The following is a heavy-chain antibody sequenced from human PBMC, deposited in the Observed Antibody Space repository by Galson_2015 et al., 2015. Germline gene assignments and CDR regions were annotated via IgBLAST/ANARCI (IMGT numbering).Heavy chain of an antibody. D-gene: IGHD7-27*01. CDR1: GFPFSSYT. J-gene: IGHJ4*02. Sequence: SLRLSCAASGFPFSSYTMNWVRQAPGKGLQWVSSISGLSTFIFYSDSVKGRFTISRDNAKNSLSLQMNSLRGDDTAVYYCTRHLGIGSGSPEFWGQGTLVAVSS. CDR2: ISGLSTFI. CDR3: TRHLGIGSGSPEF. V-gene: IGHV3-21*01.